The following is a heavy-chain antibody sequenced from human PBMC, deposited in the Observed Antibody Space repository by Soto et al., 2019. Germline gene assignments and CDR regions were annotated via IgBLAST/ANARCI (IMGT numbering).Heavy chain of an antibody. V-gene: IGHV3-66*01. CDR2: IYSGGST. J-gene: IGHJ3*02. D-gene: IGHD2-2*01. CDR1: GFTVSSNY. Sequence: QPGGSLRLSCAASGFTVSSNYMSWVRQAPGKGLEWVSVIYSGGSTYYADSVKGRFTISRDNSKNTLYLQMNSLRAEDTAVYYCARDAGPPRPAAGAFDIWGQGTMVTVS. CDR3: ARDAGPPRPAAGAFDI.